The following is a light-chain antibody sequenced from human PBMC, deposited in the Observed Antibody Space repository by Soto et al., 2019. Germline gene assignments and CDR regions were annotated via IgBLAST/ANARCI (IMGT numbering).Light chain of an antibody. V-gene: IGKV3-15*01. Sequence: EIVMTQSPATLSVSPGERATLSCRASQSINNNLAWYQQKRGQGPRLLIYGASSRATGTPARFSGSGSGTGFTLTISSLQSEDFAIYYCQQYNDWPLTFGQGTKVEIK. CDR1: QSINNN. CDR3: QQYNDWPLT. CDR2: GAS. J-gene: IGKJ1*01.